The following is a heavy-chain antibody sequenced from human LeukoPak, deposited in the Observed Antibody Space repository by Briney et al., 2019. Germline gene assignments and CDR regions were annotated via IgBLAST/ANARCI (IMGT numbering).Heavy chain of an antibody. J-gene: IGHJ5*01. CDR1: GFTVSSNF. Sequence: GGSLRLSCAASGFTVSSNFMTWVRQAPGKGLEWVSIIYSGGGTYYADSVKGRFTISRDNSTNTTYLHMNSLRAEDTAVYYCAGDVGGSFASWGQGALVTVSS. CDR2: IYSGGGT. CDR3: AGDVGGSFAS. V-gene: IGHV3-53*01. D-gene: IGHD2-15*01.